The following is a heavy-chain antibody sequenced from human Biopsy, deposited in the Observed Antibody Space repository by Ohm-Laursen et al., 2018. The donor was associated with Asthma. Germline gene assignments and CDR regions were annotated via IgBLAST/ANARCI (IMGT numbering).Heavy chain of an antibody. CDR1: GFTFSSYG. D-gene: IGHD3-3*02. V-gene: IGHV3-30*03. Sequence: SLRLSCAASGFTFSSYGMHWVRQAPGKGLEWVAVISYDGSNKYYADSVRGRFTISRDNSKNTLYLQMNSLRAEDTAVYYCARTFHFWSPYHAEHYQLWGQGTLVTVSS. CDR2: ISYDGSNK. J-gene: IGHJ1*01. CDR3: ARTFHFWSPYHAEHYQL.